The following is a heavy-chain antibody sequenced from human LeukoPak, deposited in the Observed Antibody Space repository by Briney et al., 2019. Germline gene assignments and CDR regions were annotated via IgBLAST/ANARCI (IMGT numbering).Heavy chain of an antibody. CDR2: ITSTSSYV. Sequence: GGTLRLSCAASGFTFSSYGMSWVRQAPGKRLEWVSSITSTSSYVFYADSVKGRFTISRDNAKNSLYLQINSLRAEDTAVYYCARDPYSGYYGDHYYYYMDVWGKGTTVTISS. V-gene: IGHV3-21*01. CDR1: GFTFSSYG. D-gene: IGHD5-12*01. CDR3: ARDPYSGYYGDHYYYYMDV. J-gene: IGHJ6*03.